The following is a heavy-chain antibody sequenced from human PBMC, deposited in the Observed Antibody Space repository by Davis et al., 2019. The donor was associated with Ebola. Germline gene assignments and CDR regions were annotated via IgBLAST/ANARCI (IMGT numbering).Heavy chain of an antibody. CDR1: GFIFSAFT. D-gene: IGHD5-18*01. Sequence: GESLKISCTASGFIFSAFTMNWVRQAPGKGLEWVSSISSVSSHVYYADSVKGRFTTSRDNSKKSLYLQMNSLTVEDTAVYYCARDPWIQTNYYYYYGMDVWGQGTTVTVSS. CDR2: ISSVSSHV. J-gene: IGHJ6*02. CDR3: ARDPWIQTNYYYYYGMDV. V-gene: IGHV3-21*01.